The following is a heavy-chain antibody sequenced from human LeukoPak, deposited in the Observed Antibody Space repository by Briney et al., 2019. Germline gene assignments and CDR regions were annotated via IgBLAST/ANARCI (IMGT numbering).Heavy chain of an antibody. CDR3: ARLLEKGVYSYGYYYYYYMDV. CDR2: IYYSGST. V-gene: IGHV4-39*07. J-gene: IGHJ6*03. CDR1: GGSISSSSYY. Sequence: SETLSLTCTVSGGSISSSSYYWGWIRQPPGKGLEWIGSIYYSGSTYYNPSLKSRVTISVDTSKNQFSLKLSSVTAADTAVYYCARLLEKGVYSYGYYYYYYMDVWGKGTTVTVSS. D-gene: IGHD5-18*01.